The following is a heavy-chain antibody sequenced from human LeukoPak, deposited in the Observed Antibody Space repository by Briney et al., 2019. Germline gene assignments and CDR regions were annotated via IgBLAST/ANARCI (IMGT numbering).Heavy chain of an antibody. J-gene: IGHJ4*02. D-gene: IGHD3-10*01. CDR1: GFTFSDYY. CDR2: ISSSGSTI. CDR3: ARRLHYYGSGLDY. V-gene: IGHV3-11*01. Sequence: GGSLRLSCAASGFTFSDYYMNWIRQAPGKGLEWVSYISSSGSTIYYADSVKDRFTISRDNAKNSLYLQMNSLRAEDTAVYYCARRLHYYGSGLDYWGQGTLVTVSS.